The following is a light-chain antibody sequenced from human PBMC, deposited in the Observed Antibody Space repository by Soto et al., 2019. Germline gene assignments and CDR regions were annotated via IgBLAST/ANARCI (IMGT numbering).Light chain of an antibody. CDR3: QQRGNWPVT. J-gene: IGKJ4*01. Sequence: IVLTQSPATLSLSPGVRATLSCRASQSVKSHVAWYQLKPGQSPRLLIFDTTNRATGTPTRFSGSGSGTDFTLTISRLEPEDFAVYYCQQRGNWPVTFGGGTKVEI. CDR1: QSVKSH. V-gene: IGKV3-11*01. CDR2: DTT.